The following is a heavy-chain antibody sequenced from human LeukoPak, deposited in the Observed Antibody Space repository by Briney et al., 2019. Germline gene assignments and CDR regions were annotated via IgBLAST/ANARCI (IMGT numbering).Heavy chain of an antibody. D-gene: IGHD6-6*01. CDR2: ISYDGSNK. V-gene: IGHV3-30-3*01. CDR1: GFTFSDYY. Sequence: GGSLRLSCAASGFTFSDYYMSWIRQAPGKGLEWVAVISYDGSNKYYADSVKGRFTISRDNSKNTLYLQMNSLRAEDTAVYYCAREGAIEYSSTTHAFDIWGQGTMVTVSS. J-gene: IGHJ3*02. CDR3: AREGAIEYSSTTHAFDI.